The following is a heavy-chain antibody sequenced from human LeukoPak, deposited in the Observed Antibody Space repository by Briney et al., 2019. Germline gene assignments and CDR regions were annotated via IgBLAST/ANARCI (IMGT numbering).Heavy chain of an antibody. CDR1: GGTFSSYA. CDR2: IIPILGIA. J-gene: IGHJ3*02. D-gene: IGHD6-13*01. CDR3: AREIIAAAGTSDI. Sequence: SVKVSRKASGGTFSSYAISWVRQAPGQGLEWMGRIIPILGIANYAQKFQGSVTITADKPTSTAYMELSSLRSEDTAVYYCAREIIAAAGTSDIWGQGTMVTVSS. V-gene: IGHV1-69*04.